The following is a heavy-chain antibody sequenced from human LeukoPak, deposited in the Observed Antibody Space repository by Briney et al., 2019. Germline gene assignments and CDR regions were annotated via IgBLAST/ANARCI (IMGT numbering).Heavy chain of an antibody. V-gene: IGHV1-46*01. J-gene: IGHJ5*02. CDR1: GYTFINNW. CDR2: INPTGTTT. Sequence: GASVKVSCKASGYTFINNWMHWVRQAPGQGLEWVGLINPTGTTTLYAQKFQGRVTLTRDMSTSTDYMELRSRKSEDTAVYYCARDNSVGDIAWWFDPWGQGTLVTVSS. CDR3: ARDNSVGDIAWWFDP. D-gene: IGHD3-10*01.